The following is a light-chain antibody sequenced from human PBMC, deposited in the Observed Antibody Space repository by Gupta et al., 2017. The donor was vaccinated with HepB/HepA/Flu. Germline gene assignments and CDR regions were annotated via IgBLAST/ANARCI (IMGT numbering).Light chain of an antibody. CDR1: QSVLYSSNNKNY. CDR2: WAS. CDR3: QQYCGTWS. Sequence: DIVMTQSPDSLAVSLGERATINCKSSQSVLYSSNNKNYLVWYHQKPGQPPKPLIYWASTRESGVPDRFSGSGSGTDFTLTISSLQAEDVAGYCCQQYCGTWSFEKGTKGDSK. V-gene: IGKV4-1*01. J-gene: IGKJ1*01.